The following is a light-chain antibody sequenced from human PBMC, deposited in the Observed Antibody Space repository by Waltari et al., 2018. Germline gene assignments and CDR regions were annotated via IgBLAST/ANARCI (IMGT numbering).Light chain of an antibody. CDR2: YTS. CDR1: EGLSCW. CDR3: QQGFDAPYS. Sequence: DIQMTQSPSSLSASVGDNVTISCRASEGLSCWLAWYQQKPGRAPKLLIFYTSILQDGVPSRFSGGGSGADYTLTISDLQAEDFATYYCQQGFDAPYSFGQGTKVEIK. J-gene: IGKJ2*03. V-gene: IGKV1-12*01.